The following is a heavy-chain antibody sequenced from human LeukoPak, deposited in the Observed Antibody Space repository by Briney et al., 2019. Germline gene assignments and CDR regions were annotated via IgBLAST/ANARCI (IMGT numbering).Heavy chain of an antibody. V-gene: IGHV1-69*01. Sequence: EASVKVSCKASGGTFSSYAISWVRQAPGQGLEWMGGIIPIFGTANYAQKFQGRVTITADESTSTAYMELSSLRSEDTAVYYCARGWSGYPDIDYGGQGTLVTVSS. CDR3: ARGWSGYPDIDY. CDR1: GGTFSSYA. J-gene: IGHJ4*02. D-gene: IGHD3-3*01. CDR2: IIPIFGTA.